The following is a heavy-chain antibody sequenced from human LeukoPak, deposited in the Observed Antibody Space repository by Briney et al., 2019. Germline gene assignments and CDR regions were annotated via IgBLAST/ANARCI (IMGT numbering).Heavy chain of an antibody. D-gene: IGHD5-18*01. CDR1: GGSISSSSYY. Sequence: PSETLSLTCTVSGGSISSSSYYWGWIRQPPGKGLEWIGGIYYSGSTYYNPSLKSRVTISVDTSKNQFSLKLSSVTAADTAVYYCARPEVSGYSYGYSWYYWGQGTLVTVSS. CDR2: IYYSGST. V-gene: IGHV4-39*01. CDR3: ARPEVSGYSYGYSWYY. J-gene: IGHJ4*02.